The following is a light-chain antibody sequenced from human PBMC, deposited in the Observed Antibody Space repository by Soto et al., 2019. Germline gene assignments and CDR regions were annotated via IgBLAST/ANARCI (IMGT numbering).Light chain of an antibody. CDR2: RNN. CDR3: AAWDDSLNTYV. CDR1: SSNIGINT. V-gene: IGLV1-44*01. J-gene: IGLJ1*01. Sequence: QSVLTQPPSASGTPGQRVTISCSGGSSNIGINTVNWYQQLAGSLIYRNNQRPSGVPDRFSGSKSGTPASLAISGLRSEDEADYFCAAWDDSLNTYVFATGTKVTVL.